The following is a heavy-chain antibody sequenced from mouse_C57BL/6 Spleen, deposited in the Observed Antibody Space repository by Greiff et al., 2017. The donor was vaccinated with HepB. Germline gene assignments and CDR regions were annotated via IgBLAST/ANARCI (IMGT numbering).Heavy chain of an antibody. CDR3: ARIPLYSNYFDY. Sequence: VQLQQPGAELVRPGSSVKLSCKASGYTFTSYWMHWVKQRPIQGLEWIGNIDPSDSETHYNQKFKDKATLTVDKSSSTAYMQLSSLTSEDSAVYYCARIPLYSNYFDYWGQGTTLTVSS. J-gene: IGHJ2*01. CDR2: IDPSDSET. D-gene: IGHD2-5*01. V-gene: IGHV1-52*01. CDR1: GYTFTSYW.